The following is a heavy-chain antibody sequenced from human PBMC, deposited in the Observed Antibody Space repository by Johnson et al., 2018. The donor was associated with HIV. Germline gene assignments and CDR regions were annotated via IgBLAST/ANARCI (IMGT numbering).Heavy chain of an antibody. J-gene: IGHJ3*02. V-gene: IGHV3-11*04. CDR1: GFTFSDYH. CDR2: ISRSGSTI. Sequence: QVQLVESGGGVIRPGGSLRLSCAASGFTFSDYHMTWIRQAPGKGLEWVSYISRSGSTIYYADSVKGRFTLSRDNAKNSLYLQMNSLRVEDTALYYCARPADYGDYSRDAFDIWGQGTMVTVSS. CDR3: ARPADYGDYSRDAFDI. D-gene: IGHD4-17*01.